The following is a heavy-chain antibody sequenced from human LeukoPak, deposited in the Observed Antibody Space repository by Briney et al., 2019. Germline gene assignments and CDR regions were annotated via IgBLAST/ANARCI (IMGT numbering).Heavy chain of an antibody. D-gene: IGHD2-8*02. Sequence: RASVKVSCKASGYTFTSYGISWVRQAPGQGLEWMGWISAYNGNTNYAQKLQGRVTMTTDTSTSTAYMELRSLRSDDTAVYYCARERVGRLVAPFDYWGQGTLVTVSS. CDR2: ISAYNGNT. V-gene: IGHV1-18*01. CDR3: ARERVGRLVAPFDY. CDR1: GYTFTSYG. J-gene: IGHJ4*02.